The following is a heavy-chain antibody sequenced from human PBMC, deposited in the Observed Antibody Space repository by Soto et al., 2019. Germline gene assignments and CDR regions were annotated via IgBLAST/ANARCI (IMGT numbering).Heavy chain of an antibody. CDR2: INPSGGST. J-gene: IGHJ4*02. D-gene: IGHD5-12*01. CDR1: GYTFTSYY. V-gene: IGHV1-46*03. CDR3: ARVRNSGYDPTAALFDY. Sequence: ASVKVSCKASGYTFTSYYMHWVRQAPGQGLEWMGIINPSGGSTSYAQKFQGRVTMTRDTSTSTVYMGLGSLGSEETAVYYCARVRNSGYDPTAALFDYWGQGTLVTVSS.